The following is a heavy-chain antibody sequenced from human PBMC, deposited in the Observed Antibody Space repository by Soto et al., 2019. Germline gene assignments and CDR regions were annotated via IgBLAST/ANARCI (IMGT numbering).Heavy chain of an antibody. J-gene: IGHJ4*02. CDR1: GGSITSSGYY. V-gene: IGHV4-31*03. Sequence: QVQLQESGPGLVKPSQTLSLTCTVSGGSITSSGYYWSWIRQHPGEGLEWIGFTSNSGSTSYNPSPQKRVTISVVTSSTQFPLNLKSVTAADTAVYYCARGGGSTKVDYWGQGTLVTVSP. CDR2: TSNSGST. D-gene: IGHD2-2*01. CDR3: ARGGGSTKVDY.